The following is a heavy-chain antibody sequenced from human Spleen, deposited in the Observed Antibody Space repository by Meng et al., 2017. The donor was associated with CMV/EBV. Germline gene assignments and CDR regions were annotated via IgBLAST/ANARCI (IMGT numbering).Heavy chain of an antibody. V-gene: IGHV3-30-3*01. CDR1: GCTFTGNS. CDR3: ARDVGVKAVTTADY. D-gene: IGHD4-17*01. Sequence: ALGCTFTGNSMHWVRQAPGKGLEWVAVVSYDGINKYYPDSVKGRFSISRDNSKNMLYLQMNSLRAEDTAVYYCARDVGVKAVTTADYWGQGTLVTVSS. J-gene: IGHJ4*02. CDR2: VSYDGINK.